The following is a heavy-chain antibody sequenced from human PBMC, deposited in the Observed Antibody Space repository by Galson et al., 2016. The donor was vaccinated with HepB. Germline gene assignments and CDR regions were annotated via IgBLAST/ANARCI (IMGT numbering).Heavy chain of an antibody. J-gene: IGHJ6*02. D-gene: IGHD4-17*01. V-gene: IGHV3-33*08. CDR3: ARATGDYEGYYYYNYGMDL. Sequence: SLRLSCAASGFTFSSYGMHWVRQAPGKGLEWVAVIWYDGSNKYYADSVKGRFTIFRENAKNSLYLQMNSLRAGDTAVYYCARATGDYEGYYYYNYGMDLWGQGTTVTVSS. CDR2: IWYDGSNK. CDR1: GFTFSSYG.